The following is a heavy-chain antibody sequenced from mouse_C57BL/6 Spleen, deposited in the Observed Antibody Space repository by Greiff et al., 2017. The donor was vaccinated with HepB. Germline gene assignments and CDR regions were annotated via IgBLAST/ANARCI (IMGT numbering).Heavy chain of an antibody. Sequence: QVHVKQSGPELVKPGASVKISCKASGYAFSSSWMNWVKQRPGKGLEWIGRIYPGDGDTNYNGKFKGKATLTADKSSSTAYMQLSSLTSEDSAVYFCAVPYYGSAGFAYWGQGTLVTVSA. CDR3: AVPYYGSAGFAY. J-gene: IGHJ3*01. V-gene: IGHV1-82*01. CDR1: GYAFSSSW. CDR2: IYPGDGDT. D-gene: IGHD1-1*01.